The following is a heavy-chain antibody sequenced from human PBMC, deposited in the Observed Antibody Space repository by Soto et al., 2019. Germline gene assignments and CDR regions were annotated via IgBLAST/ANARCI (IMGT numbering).Heavy chain of an antibody. D-gene: IGHD3-3*01. V-gene: IGHV1-3*01. Sequence: ASVKVSCKASGYTFTSYAMHWVRQAPGQRLEWMGWINAGNGNTKYSQKFQGRVTITRDTSASTAYMELSSLRSEDTAVYYCARGPIRLLEWLLYEGNWFDPWGQGTLVTVSS. CDR3: ARGPIRLLEWLLYEGNWFDP. CDR1: GYTFTSYA. J-gene: IGHJ5*02. CDR2: INAGNGNT.